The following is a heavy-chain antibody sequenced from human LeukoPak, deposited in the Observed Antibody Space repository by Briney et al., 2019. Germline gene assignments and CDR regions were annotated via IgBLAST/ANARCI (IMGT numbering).Heavy chain of an antibody. CDR2: ISGSGGST. V-gene: IGHV3-23*01. J-gene: IGHJ4*02. D-gene: IGHD6-19*01. CDR1: GFTFSSYA. CDR3: ANDSVAVAGTPFFFDY. Sequence: GGSLRLSCAASGFTFSSYAMSWVRQAPGKGLEWVSAISGSGGSTYYADSVKGRFTISRDNSKNTLYLQMNSLRAEDTAVYYCANDSVAVAGTPFFFDYWGQGTLVTVSS.